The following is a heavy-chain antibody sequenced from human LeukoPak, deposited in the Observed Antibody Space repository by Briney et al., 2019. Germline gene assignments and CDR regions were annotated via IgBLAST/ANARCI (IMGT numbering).Heavy chain of an antibody. J-gene: IGHJ4*02. CDR2: ISGSGGST. CDR3: AKTPLAHIGRLIGPFDY. D-gene: IGHD5-12*01. CDR1: GFTFSSYA. V-gene: IGHV3-23*01. Sequence: GGSLRLSCAASGFTFSSYAMSWVRQAPGKGLEWVSAISGSGGSTYYADSVKGRFTISRDNSKNTLYLRMNSLRAEDTAVYYCAKTPLAHIGRLIGPFDYWGQGTLVTVSS.